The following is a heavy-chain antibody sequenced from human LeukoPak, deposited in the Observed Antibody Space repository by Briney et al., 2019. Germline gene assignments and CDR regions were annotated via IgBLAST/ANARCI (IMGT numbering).Heavy chain of an antibody. J-gene: IGHJ4*02. D-gene: IGHD1-20*01. CDR3: ARDLGITGTYDNHCFDY. CDR2: FIPIFGTA. CDR1: GGTFNSHA. Sequence: SVKVSCKASGGTFNSHAISWVRQAPGQGLQWMGGFIPIFGTANYAQKFQGRVSITTDASTSTAYMQLSSLRFDDTAVYYCARDLGITGTYDNHCFDYWGQGTLVTVSS. V-gene: IGHV1-69*05.